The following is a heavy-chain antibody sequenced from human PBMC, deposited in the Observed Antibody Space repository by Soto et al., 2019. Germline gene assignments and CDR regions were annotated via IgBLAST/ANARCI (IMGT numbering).Heavy chain of an antibody. J-gene: IGHJ6*02. V-gene: IGHV1-69*06. CDR1: GGTFSSYA. D-gene: IGHD2-2*01. Sequence: SVKVSCKASGGTFSSYAISWVRQAPGQGLEWMGGIIPIFGTANYAQKFQGRVTITADKSTSTAYMELSSLRSEDTAVYYCASIVGVPDAIRNYYGMDVWGQGTKVTVSS. CDR3: ASIVGVPDAIRNYYGMDV. CDR2: IIPIFGTA.